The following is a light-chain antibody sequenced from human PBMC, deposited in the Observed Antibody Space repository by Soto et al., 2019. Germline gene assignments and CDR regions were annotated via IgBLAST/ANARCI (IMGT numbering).Light chain of an antibody. CDR3: QQSYTTPIT. J-gene: IGKJ5*01. CDR1: QYISSY. V-gene: IGKV1-39*01. Sequence: DIQMTQSPSSLSASVGDRVTITCRASQYISSYLNWYQQKPGKAPNLLIYAASTLQGGVPSRFSGSGSGTDFTLTISSLEPEDFTTYYCQQSYTTPITFGQGTRLEIK. CDR2: AAS.